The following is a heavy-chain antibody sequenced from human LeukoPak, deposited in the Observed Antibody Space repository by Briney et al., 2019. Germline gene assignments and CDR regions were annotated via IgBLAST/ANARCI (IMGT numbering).Heavy chain of an antibody. D-gene: IGHD1-26*01. CDR1: GCSISSYY. CDR2: IYYSGGS. Sequence: PAETLSLTCAVSGCSISSYYWSWVRQPPGKGLEWIWDIYYSGGSNYNAALKRRVTISVDKSKNQFSLKLSSVTAAETAVYYCARARYSGSYNYYYYYGMDVWGQGTTVTVSS. V-gene: IGHV4-59*01. CDR3: ARARYSGSYNYYYYYGMDV. J-gene: IGHJ6*02.